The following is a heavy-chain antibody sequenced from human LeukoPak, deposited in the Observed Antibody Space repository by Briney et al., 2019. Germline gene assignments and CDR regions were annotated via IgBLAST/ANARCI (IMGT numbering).Heavy chain of an antibody. Sequence: SVKVSCKAPGGTFSSYAISWVRQAPGQGLEWMGRIIPILGIANYAQKFQGRVTITADKSTSTAYMELSSLRSEDTAVYYCARDKWALNRAFDIWGQGTMVTVSS. CDR2: IIPILGIA. J-gene: IGHJ3*02. V-gene: IGHV1-69*04. CDR3: ARDKWALNRAFDI. CDR1: GGTFSSYA. D-gene: IGHD2/OR15-2a*01.